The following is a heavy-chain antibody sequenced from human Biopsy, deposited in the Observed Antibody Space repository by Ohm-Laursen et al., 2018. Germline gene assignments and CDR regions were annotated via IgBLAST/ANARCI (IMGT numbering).Heavy chain of an antibody. CDR2: IYSGGDT. V-gene: IGHV3-66*01. J-gene: IGHJ3*02. CDR1: GFTFSSYW. D-gene: IGHD1-26*01. CDR3: ARGHSGSYQRLDGFDM. Sequence: GSLRLSCAASGFTFSSYWMSWVRQVPGKGLEWVSLIYSGGDTRYADSVKGRFTISRDSSKNTLYLQMNSLRAEDTAVYYCARGHSGSYQRLDGFDMWGQGTMVTVSS.